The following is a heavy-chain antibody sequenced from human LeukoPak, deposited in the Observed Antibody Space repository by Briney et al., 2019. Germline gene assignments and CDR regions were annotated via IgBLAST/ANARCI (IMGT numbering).Heavy chain of an antibody. J-gene: IGHJ6*02. CDR2: ISGHSVYK. V-gene: IGHV3-9*01. CDR3: AKDQSSSGWADYYAMDV. D-gene: IGHD6-19*01. CDR1: GFTFDDYA. Sequence: GGSLRLSCAASGFTFDDYAMHWVRRVPGKGLEWVSGISGHSVYKGYADSVKGRFAISRDNAKNSLYLEMNSLRDEDAALYYCAKDQSSSGWADYYAMDVWGQGTTVSVSS.